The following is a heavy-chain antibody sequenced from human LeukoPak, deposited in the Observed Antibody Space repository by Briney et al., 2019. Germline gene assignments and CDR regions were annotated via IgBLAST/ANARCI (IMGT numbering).Heavy chain of an antibody. CDR1: GFTFSGYA. CDR3: ARAIHSSGSPPVDS. Sequence: GGSLRLSCVASGFTFSGYALHWVRQAPGKGLEFVSAISNDGDSTFYADSVKGRFTISRDNFRNTLYLQMGSLRAEDMAVYYCARAIHSSGSPPVDSWGQGTLVTVSS. D-gene: IGHD3-22*01. CDR2: ISNDGDST. J-gene: IGHJ4*02. V-gene: IGHV3-64*02.